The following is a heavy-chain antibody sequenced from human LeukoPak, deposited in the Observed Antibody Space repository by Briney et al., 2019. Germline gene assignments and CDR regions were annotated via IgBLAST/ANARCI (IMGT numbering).Heavy chain of an antibody. J-gene: IGHJ4*02. V-gene: IGHV3-53*01. D-gene: IGHD6-19*01. CDR1: GFTVSSNY. CDR3: AREVSVAGTMVDY. Sequence: SGGSLRLSCAASGFTVSSNYMSWVRQAPGKGLEWVSVIHSGGSTYYADSVKGRFAISRDNSKNTLYLQMNSLRAEDTAVYYCAREVSVAGTMVDYWGQGTLVTVSS. CDR2: IHSGGST.